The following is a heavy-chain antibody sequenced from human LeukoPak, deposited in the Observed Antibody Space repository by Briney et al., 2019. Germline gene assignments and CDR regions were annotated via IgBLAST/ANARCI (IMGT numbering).Heavy chain of an antibody. CDR3: ARAAVARLAYFDY. J-gene: IGHJ4*02. CDR1: GGSISSSNW. Sequence: SGTLSLTCAVSGGSISSSNWWRWVRQPPGKGLEWIGEIYHSGSTNYNLSLKSRVTISVDKSKNQFSLKLSSVTAADTAMYYCARAAVARLAYFDYWGQGTLVTVSS. V-gene: IGHV4-4*02. D-gene: IGHD6-19*01. CDR2: IYHSGST.